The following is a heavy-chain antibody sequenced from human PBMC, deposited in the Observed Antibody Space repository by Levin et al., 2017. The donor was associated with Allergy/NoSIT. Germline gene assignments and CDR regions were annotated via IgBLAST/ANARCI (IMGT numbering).Heavy chain of an antibody. CDR2: IYHSGST. V-gene: IGHV4-59*01. Sequence: NSSETLSLTCTVSGGSISTYYWSWIRQPPGKGLEWIGYIYHSGSTYYNPSLKSRVTISVDTSKNQFYLKLTSVTAADTAVYYCASGQWLVFGYFYYGMDVWGQGTTVTVSS. D-gene: IGHD6-19*01. CDR3: ASGQWLVFGYFYYGMDV. CDR1: GGSISTYY. J-gene: IGHJ6*02.